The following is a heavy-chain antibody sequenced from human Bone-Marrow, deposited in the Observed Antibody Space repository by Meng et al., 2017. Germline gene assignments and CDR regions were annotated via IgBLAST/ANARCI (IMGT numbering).Heavy chain of an antibody. D-gene: IGHD5-18*01. CDR3: ARGDGLRIQLWGSVDY. V-gene: IGHV3-11*01. Sequence: VYLVVPGGGSVNPGGPRRLSMAASGFTLSDYYMSWIRQAPGKGLEWVSYMHGSGTTIHYADSVRGRFTISGDNAKNSLYLQMNSLRAEDTAVYYCARGDGLRIQLWGSVDYWGQGTLVTVSS. J-gene: IGHJ4*02. CDR1: GFTLSDYY. CDR2: MHGSGTTI.